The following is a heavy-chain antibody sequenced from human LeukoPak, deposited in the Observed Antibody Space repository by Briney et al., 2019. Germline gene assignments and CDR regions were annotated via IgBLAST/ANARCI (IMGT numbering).Heavy chain of an antibody. CDR1: GITVSSNY. D-gene: IGHD6-13*01. J-gene: IGHJ5*02. V-gene: IGHV3-53*01. CDR3: AREFFIAAAGTYWFDP. Sequence: PGGSLRLSCVASGITVSSNYMSWVRQAPGKGLEWVSIIYSGGSTYYADSVRGRFTISRDNSKNTLYLQMNSLRGEATAVYYCAREFFIAAAGTYWFDPWGQGTLVTVSS. CDR2: IYSGGST.